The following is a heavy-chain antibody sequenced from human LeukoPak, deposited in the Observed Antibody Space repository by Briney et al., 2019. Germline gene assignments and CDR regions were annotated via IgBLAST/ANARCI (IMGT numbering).Heavy chain of an antibody. D-gene: IGHD1-26*01. V-gene: IGHV3-7*04. CDR2: IKPDGSEK. Sequence: GGSLRLSCAGSGFTFSSYWMNWIRQSPGKGLEWVANIKPDGSEKYYVDSAKGRFTISRDNAKRSLYLQVNSLSGEDTAVYYCARASGAAFDVWGQGTMVTVA. CDR1: GFTFSSYW. J-gene: IGHJ3*01. CDR3: ARASGAAFDV.